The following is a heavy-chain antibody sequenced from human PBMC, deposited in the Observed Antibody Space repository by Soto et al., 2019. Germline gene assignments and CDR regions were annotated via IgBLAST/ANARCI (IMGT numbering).Heavy chain of an antibody. D-gene: IGHD5-18*01. CDR1: GGSFSGYY. V-gene: IGHV4-34*01. CDR3: ARGRSLVDTARPFDY. J-gene: IGHJ4*02. Sequence: PSETLSLTCAVYGGSFSGYYWSWIRQPPGKGLEWIGEINHSGSTNYNPSLKSRVTISVDTSKNQFSLKLSSVTAADTAVYYCARGRSLVDTARPFDYWGQGTLVTVSS. CDR2: INHSGST.